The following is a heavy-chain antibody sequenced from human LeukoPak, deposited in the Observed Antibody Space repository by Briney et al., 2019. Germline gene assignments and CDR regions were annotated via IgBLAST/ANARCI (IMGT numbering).Heavy chain of an antibody. CDR3: ARGGYNIDWMKDAPDN. CDR2: INHLGST. D-gene: IGHD3-9*01. Sequence: SETLSLTCGVYGGSFSGYYYNWIRQSPGKGLEWIAEINHLGSTNYNPSLKSRVAISIDTSKSQFSLRLSSVTAADTAVYYCARGGYNIDWMKDAPDNWGQGTLVPVSS. V-gene: IGHV4-34*01. J-gene: IGHJ4*02. CDR1: GGSFSGYY.